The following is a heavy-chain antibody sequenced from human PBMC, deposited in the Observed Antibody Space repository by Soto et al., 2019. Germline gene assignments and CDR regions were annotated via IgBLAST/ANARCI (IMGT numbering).Heavy chain of an antibody. CDR2: MNPNSGNT. D-gene: IGHD2-2*01. J-gene: IGHJ6*03. CDR3: ARGDIVVVPAAMTPSYYYYYMDV. V-gene: IGHV1-8*01. CDR1: GYTFTSYD. Sequence: ASVKVSCKASGYTFTSYDINWVRQATGQGLEWMGWMNPNSGNTGYAQKFQGRVTMTRNTSISTAYMELSSLRSEDTAVYYCARGDIVVVPAAMTPSYYYYYMDVWG.